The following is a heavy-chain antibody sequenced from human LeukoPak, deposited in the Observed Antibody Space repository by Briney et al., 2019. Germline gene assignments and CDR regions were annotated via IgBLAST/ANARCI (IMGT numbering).Heavy chain of an antibody. CDR1: GFTFSSYA. V-gene: IGHV3-23*01. CDR2: IIGSGSST. CDR3: AKDRAQQLVLDF. Sequence: AGGSLRLSCAASGFTFSSYAMSWVRQAPGKGLEWVSAIIGSGSSTYHADSVKGRFTISRDNSKNTLFLQMNSLRAEDTAVYYCAKDRAQQLVLDFWGQGTLVTVSS. D-gene: IGHD6-13*01. J-gene: IGHJ4*02.